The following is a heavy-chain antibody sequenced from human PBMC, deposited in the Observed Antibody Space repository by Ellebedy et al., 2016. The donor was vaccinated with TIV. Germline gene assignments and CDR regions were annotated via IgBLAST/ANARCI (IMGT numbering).Heavy chain of an antibody. V-gene: IGHV4-59*01. J-gene: IGHJ3*02. CDR3: ARDFHDRSGYLGYHAFDI. D-gene: IGHD3-22*01. CDR1: GASISNYY. CDR2: IYYSGST. Sequence: SETLSLTXTVSGASISNYYWSWIRQPPGKGLEWIGYIYYSGSTNYNPSLKSRVTISVDTSKNQFSLKLSSVTAADTAVYYCARDFHDRSGYLGYHAFDIWGQGTMVTVSS.